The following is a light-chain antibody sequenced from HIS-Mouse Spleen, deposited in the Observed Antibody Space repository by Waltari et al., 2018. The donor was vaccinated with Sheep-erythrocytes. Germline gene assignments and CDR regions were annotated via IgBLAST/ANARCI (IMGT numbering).Light chain of an antibody. CDR1: QSISNY. J-gene: IGKJ4*01. Sequence: IQMTQSPSSCSASVGNRVTIPCRASQSISNYLNWYQQKPGKAPKLLIYAASNLQSGVPSRFSGSGSGTDFTLTISSLQPEDFATYYCQQSYSTPPLTFGGGTKVEIK. CDR3: QQSYSTPPLT. V-gene: IGKV1-39*01. CDR2: AAS.